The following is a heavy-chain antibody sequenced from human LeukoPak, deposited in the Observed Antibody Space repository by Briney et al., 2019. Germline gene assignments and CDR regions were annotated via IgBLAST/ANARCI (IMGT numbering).Heavy chain of an antibody. CDR1: GYTFTSYG. D-gene: IGHD3-10*01. CDR2: INPNSGGT. CDR3: ARSYGSGTPFDY. V-gene: IGHV1-2*02. J-gene: IGHJ4*02. Sequence: ASVKVSCKASGYTFTSYGISWVRQAPGQGLEWMGWINPNSGGTNYAQKFQGRVTMTRDTSISTAYMELSRLRSDDTAVYYCARSYGSGTPFDYWGQGTLVTVSS.